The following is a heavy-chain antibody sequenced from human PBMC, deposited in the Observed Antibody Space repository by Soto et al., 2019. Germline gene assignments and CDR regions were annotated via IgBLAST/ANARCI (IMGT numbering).Heavy chain of an antibody. V-gene: IGHV4-39*01. CDR1: GGSISSSRYY. D-gene: IGHD5-18*01. J-gene: IGHJ5*02. CDR3: ASHEKSGFSYGFRWFDP. CDR2: IYYSGST. Sequence: PSETLSLTCTVSGGSISSSRYYWGWIRQPPGKGLEWIGTIYYSGSTYYNPSLKSRVTVSVDTSKNQFSLKLSSVTAADTAVYYCASHEKSGFSYGFRWFDPWGQGTLVTVSS.